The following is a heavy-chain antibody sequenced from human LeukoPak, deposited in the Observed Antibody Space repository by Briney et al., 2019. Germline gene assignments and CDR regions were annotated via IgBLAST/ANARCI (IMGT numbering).Heavy chain of an antibody. Sequence: SETLSLTCAVSGGSISSGGYSWSWIRQPPGKGLEWIGYIYHSGSTYYNPSLKSRVTISVDRSKNQFSLKLSSVTAADTAVYYCARSSDIVVVPAAKGAAFDIWGQGTMVTISS. CDR2: IYHSGST. CDR3: ARSSDIVVVPAAKGAAFDI. V-gene: IGHV4-30-2*01. CDR1: GGSISSGGYS. D-gene: IGHD2-2*01. J-gene: IGHJ3*02.